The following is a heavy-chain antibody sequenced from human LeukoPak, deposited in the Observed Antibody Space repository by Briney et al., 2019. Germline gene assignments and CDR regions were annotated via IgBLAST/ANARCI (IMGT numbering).Heavy chain of an antibody. V-gene: IGHV3-74*01. CDR3: VRDDGYYYGSGTYYRH. CDR1: GFTFRRYW. D-gene: IGHD3-10*01. Sequence: GGSLRLSCAASGFTFRRYWMHWVRQAPGKGLVWVSHISGDESRTTYADSVQGRFTISRDNAKNTLYLQMNSLRVEDAAVYYCVRDDGYYYGSGTYYRHWGQGTLVTVSS. J-gene: IGHJ4*02. CDR2: ISGDESRT.